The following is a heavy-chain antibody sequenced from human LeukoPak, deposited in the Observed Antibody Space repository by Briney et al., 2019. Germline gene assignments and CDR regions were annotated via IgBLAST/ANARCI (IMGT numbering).Heavy chain of an antibody. V-gene: IGHV3-30*04. CDR3: AKAHDYGDYAGFDY. Sequence: GGSLRLSCAASGFTFSSYAMHWVRQAPGKGLEWVAVISYDGSNKYYADSVKGRFTISRDSAKTSLYLQINNLRAEDTALYYCAKAHDYGDYAGFDYWGQGTLVSVSS. CDR2: ISYDGSNK. J-gene: IGHJ4*02. CDR1: GFTFSSYA. D-gene: IGHD4-17*01.